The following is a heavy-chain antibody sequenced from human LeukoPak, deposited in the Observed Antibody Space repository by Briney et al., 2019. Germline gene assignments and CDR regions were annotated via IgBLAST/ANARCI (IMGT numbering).Heavy chain of an antibody. CDR1: GDTFSRYA. Sequence: SVKVSCKASGDTFSRYAIDWVRQAPGQGLEWMGRIIPLLDIPDYSQNFQGRVTIIADQSTSTAYMELSSLRSEDTAIYYCARGNGYGGSIRPPYFDYWGQGTLVTVSS. CDR2: IIPLLDIP. CDR3: ARGNGYGGSIRPPYFDY. V-gene: IGHV1-69*04. J-gene: IGHJ4*02. D-gene: IGHD5-12*01.